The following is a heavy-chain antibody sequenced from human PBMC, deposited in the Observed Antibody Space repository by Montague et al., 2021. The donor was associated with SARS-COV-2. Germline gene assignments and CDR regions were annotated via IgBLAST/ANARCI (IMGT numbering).Heavy chain of an antibody. D-gene: IGHD3-9*01. Sequence: SETLSLTCTVSGGSISSSSYYWGWIRQPPGKGLEWIGSIHHSGSTYYNPSLKSRVTISVDTSKNQFSLKLSSVTAADTAVYYCARGTVLRYFDWLLSYYFDCWGQGTLVTVSS. V-gene: IGHV4-39*01. J-gene: IGHJ4*02. CDR3: ARGTVLRYFDWLLSYYFDC. CDR1: GGSISSSSYY. CDR2: IHHSGST.